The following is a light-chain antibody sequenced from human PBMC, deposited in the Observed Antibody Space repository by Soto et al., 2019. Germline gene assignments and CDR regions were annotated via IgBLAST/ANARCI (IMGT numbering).Light chain of an antibody. CDR3: QQRSNWYT. CDR1: QSVSSY. CDR2: DAS. J-gene: IGKJ2*01. Sequence: EIVLTQSPAILSLSPGERATLSCRASQSVSSYLAWYQQKPGQAPRFLIYDASNRATGIPARFSGSGSGTDFTLTISSLEPEDFAVYYCQQRSNWYTFGQGT. V-gene: IGKV3-11*01.